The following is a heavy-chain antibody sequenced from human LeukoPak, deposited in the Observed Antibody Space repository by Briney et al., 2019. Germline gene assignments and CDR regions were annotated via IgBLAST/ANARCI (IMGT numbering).Heavy chain of an antibody. CDR3: AREGAFDI. CDR1: GGSISSYY. CDR2: IYYSGST. J-gene: IGHJ3*02. V-gene: IGHV4-59*12. Sequence: TSSETLSLTCTVSGGSISSYYWSWIRQPPGKGLEWIGYIYYSGSTNYNPSLKSRVTISVDTSKNQFSLKLSSVTAADTAVYYCAREGAFDIWGQGTMVTVSS.